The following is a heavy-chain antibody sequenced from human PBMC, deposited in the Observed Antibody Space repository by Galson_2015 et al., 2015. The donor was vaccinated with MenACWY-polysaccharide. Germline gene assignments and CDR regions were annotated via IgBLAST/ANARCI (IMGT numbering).Heavy chain of an antibody. J-gene: IGHJ6*02. CDR1: GFTFSSSW. CDR3: ARDYCDRITCSGMDV. D-gene: IGHD2/OR15-2a*01. CDR2: ILSDGSST. V-gene: IGHV3-74*01. Sequence: SLRLSCAASGFTFSSSWMHWVRQAPGKGLVWVSRILSDGSSTSYADSVRGRFTISRDNSKYTVYLQMNSLRADDTTVYYCARDYCDRITCSGMDVWGQGTTITVSS.